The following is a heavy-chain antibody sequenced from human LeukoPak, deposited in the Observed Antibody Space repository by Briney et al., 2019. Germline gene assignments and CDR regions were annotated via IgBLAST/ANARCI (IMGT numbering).Heavy chain of an antibody. D-gene: IGHD5-12*01. CDR3: ARGHAVGYALFGD. V-gene: IGHV1-2*02. CDR1: GYTFTGYY. CDR2: INPNSGGT. J-gene: IGHJ4*02. Sequence: GASVKVSCKASGYTFTGYYIHWVRQAPGQGLEWMGWINPNSGGTNYAQKFQGRVTMTRDTSISTAYMELSRLRSDDTAVYYCARGHAVGYALFGDWGQGTLVTVSS.